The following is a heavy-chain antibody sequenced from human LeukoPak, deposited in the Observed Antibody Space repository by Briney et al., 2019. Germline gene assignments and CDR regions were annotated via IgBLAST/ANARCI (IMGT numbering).Heavy chain of an antibody. CDR3: ARDREGLAYFDY. CDR1: GYTFTGKF. Sequence: GASVKVSCKASGYTFTGKFIHWVRQAPGQGLEWMGWIDPNSGGTDYAQKFRDRVTMTRDTSTSTAYMDLSSLISDDTAVYYCARDREGLAYFDYWGQGILVTVSS. D-gene: IGHD3/OR15-3a*01. CDR2: IDPNSGGT. V-gene: IGHV1-2*02. J-gene: IGHJ4*02.